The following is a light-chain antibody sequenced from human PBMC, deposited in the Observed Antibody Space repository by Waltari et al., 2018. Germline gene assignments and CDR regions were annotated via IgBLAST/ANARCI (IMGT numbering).Light chain of an antibody. CDR1: QSLLYDANNRDY. V-gene: IGKV4-1*01. Sequence: DIIMTQSPDSLAVSLGARATLNCKSNQSLLYDANNRDYSAWFHQKPGQPPTFLIYWASTRESGVPDRFSGSGSGTDFTLTITSRQAEDVGVYYCQQYYTHPITFGQGTRLEI. J-gene: IGKJ5*01. CDR2: WAS. CDR3: QQYYTHPIT.